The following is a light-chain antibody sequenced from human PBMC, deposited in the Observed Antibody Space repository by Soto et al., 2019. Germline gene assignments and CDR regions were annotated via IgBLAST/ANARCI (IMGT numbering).Light chain of an antibody. V-gene: IGLV2-14*01. CDR1: SSDVGGYNY. J-gene: IGLJ1*01. Sequence: QSALTQPASVSGSPGQSITSSCTGTSSDVGGYNYVSWYQQHPGKAPKLMIYEVSNRPSRVSNRFSGSKSGNTASLTSAGLQAEDEADYYGSSYTRSSTSYVFGTGTKLTVL. CDR3: SSYTRSSTSYV. CDR2: EVS.